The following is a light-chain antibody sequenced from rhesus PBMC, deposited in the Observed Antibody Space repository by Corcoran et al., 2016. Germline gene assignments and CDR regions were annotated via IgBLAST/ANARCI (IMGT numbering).Light chain of an antibody. V-gene: IGKV1-33*02. CDR2: AAF. CDR3: QHSYGTPFT. Sequence: DIQMTQSPSSLSASVGKKVTIICRASQGISNALAWYHQNPGTAPKLLISAAFSLQGGVPSRFSGIGSGTDFTLTISNLQTEAFATYFCQHSYGTPFTFGPGTKLDL. CDR1: QGISNA. J-gene: IGKJ3*01.